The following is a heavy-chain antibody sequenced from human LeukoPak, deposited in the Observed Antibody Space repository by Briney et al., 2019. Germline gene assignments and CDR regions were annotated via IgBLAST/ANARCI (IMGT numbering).Heavy chain of an antibody. CDR3: ARALPHRRLMDTTMEQHWFDP. V-gene: IGHV1-46*01. CDR1: GYTFTSYD. Sequence: ASVKVSCKASGYTFTSYDINWVRQAPGQGLEWMGLINPSGGSTSYAQKFQGRVTMARDMSTSTVYMELSSLRSEDTAVYYCARALPHRRLMDTTMEQHWFDPWGQGTLVTVSS. J-gene: IGHJ5*02. D-gene: IGHD5-18*01. CDR2: INPSGGST.